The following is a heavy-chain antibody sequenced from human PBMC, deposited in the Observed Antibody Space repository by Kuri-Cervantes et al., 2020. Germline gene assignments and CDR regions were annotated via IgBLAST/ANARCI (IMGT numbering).Heavy chain of an antibody. CDR1: GYTFTSYA. J-gene: IGHJ4*02. D-gene: IGHD4-17*01. V-gene: IGHV1-69*05. CDR3: ARALADYGDYPGSY. CDR2: IIPIFGTA. Sequence: SVKVSCKASGYTFTSYAMHWVRQAPGQRLEWMGGIIPIFGTANYAQKFQGRVTITTDESTSTAYMELRSLRSDDTAVYYCARALADYGDYPGSYWGQGTLVTVSS.